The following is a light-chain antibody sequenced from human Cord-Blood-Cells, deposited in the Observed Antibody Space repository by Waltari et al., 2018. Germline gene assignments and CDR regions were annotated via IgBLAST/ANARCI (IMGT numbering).Light chain of an antibody. CDR1: QSISSY. Sequence: DIQMTQSPSSLSASVGDRVTITCRASQSISSYLNWYQQKPGKAPKPLIYATSRLQSGVPSRCSGSGSGTDFTLTISSLQPEDFATYYCQQSYSTPHTFGQGTKLEIK. CDR2: ATS. J-gene: IGKJ2*01. CDR3: QQSYSTPHT. V-gene: IGKV1-39*01.